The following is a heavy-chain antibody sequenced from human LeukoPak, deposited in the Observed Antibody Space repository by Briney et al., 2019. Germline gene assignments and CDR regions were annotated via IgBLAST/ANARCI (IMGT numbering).Heavy chain of an antibody. J-gene: IGHJ1*01. V-gene: IGHV3-74*01. CDR2: INYDARSR. CDR1: GFTFSLSW. Sequence: GGSLRLSCAASGFTFSLSWMHWVRQAPGKGLEWVSSINYDARSRTYADSVEGRLTISRDNAENTLFLQMNSLRVEDSAIYSCVRGAGPGTPFDWGQGILVTVSS. D-gene: IGHD1-1*01. CDR3: VRGAGPGTPFD.